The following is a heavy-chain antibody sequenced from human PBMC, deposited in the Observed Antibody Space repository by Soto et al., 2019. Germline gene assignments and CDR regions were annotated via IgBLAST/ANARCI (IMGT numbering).Heavy chain of an antibody. J-gene: IGHJ6*02. CDR1: GGSFNRHT. Sequence: QVQLVQSGAEVRKPGSSVRVSCKASGGSFNRHTISWVRQAPGQGLEWMGGIIPIFGTANHAQKFQGRVTIIADESTSTVYMELSSLRSDDTAVYYCARLNYDFWSGYYGMDVWGQGTTVTVSS. CDR2: IIPIFGTA. D-gene: IGHD3-3*01. V-gene: IGHV1-69*01. CDR3: ARLNYDFWSGYYGMDV.